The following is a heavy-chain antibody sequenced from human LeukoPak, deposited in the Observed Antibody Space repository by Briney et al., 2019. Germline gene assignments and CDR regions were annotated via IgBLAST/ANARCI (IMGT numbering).Heavy chain of an antibody. CDR1: GGSISSYY. Sequence: SETLFLTCTVSGGSISSYYWSWIRQPPGKGLEWIGYIYYSGSTNYNPSLKSRVTISVDTSKNQFSLKLSSVTAADTAVYYCARGAYSSSWFNWFDPWGQGTLVTVSS. D-gene: IGHD6-13*01. J-gene: IGHJ5*02. CDR2: IYYSGST. V-gene: IGHV4-59*08. CDR3: ARGAYSSSWFNWFDP.